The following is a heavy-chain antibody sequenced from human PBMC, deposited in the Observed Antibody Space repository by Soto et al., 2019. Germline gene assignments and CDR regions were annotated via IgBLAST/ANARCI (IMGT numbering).Heavy chain of an antibody. J-gene: IGHJ5*02. V-gene: IGHV4-30-2*01. D-gene: IGHD1-1*01. CDR1: CGSISSGGYS. Sequence: SETLSLTCAFSCGSISSGGYSWSWIRQPPGKGLEWIGYIYHSGSTYYNPSLKSRVTISVDRSKNQFSLKLSSVTAADTAVYYCARVLQSRAGNWFDPWGQGTLVTVSS. CDR3: ARVLQSRAGNWFDP. CDR2: IYHSGST.